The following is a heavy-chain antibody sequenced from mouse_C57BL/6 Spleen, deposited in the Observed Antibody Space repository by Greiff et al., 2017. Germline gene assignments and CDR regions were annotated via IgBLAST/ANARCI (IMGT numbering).Heavy chain of an antibody. V-gene: IGHV14-4*01. CDR2: IDPENGDT. Sequence: VQLQQSGAELVRPGASVKLSCTASGFNIKDDYMHWVKQRPEQGLEWIGWIDPENGDTEYASKFQGKATITADTSSNTAYLQLSSLTSEGTAVYYCTADYGSSPRFAYWGQGTLVTVSA. J-gene: IGHJ3*01. D-gene: IGHD1-1*01. CDR3: TADYGSSPRFAY. CDR1: GFNIKDDY.